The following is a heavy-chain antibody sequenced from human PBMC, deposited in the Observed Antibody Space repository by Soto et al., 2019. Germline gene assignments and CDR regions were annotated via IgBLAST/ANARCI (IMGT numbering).Heavy chain of an antibody. D-gene: IGHD3-9*01. V-gene: IGHV1-2*02. CDR2: INPNSGGT. CDR1: GYTFTGYY. Sequence: ASVKVSCKASGYTFTGYYMHWVRQAPGQGLEWMGWINPNSGGTNYAQKVQGRVTMTRDTSISTAYMELSRLRSDDTAVYYCASLTTYYDILTGYKTPMGYYYGMDVWGQGTTVTVSS. CDR3: ASLTTYYDILTGYKTPMGYYYGMDV. J-gene: IGHJ6*02.